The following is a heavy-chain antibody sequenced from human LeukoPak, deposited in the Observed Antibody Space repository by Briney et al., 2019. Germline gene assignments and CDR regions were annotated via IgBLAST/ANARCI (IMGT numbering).Heavy chain of an antibody. CDR2: IYYSGST. J-gene: IGHJ4*02. Sequence: PSETLSLTCTVSGGSVSSGTYYWSWIRQPPGEGLEWIGYIYYSGSTNYNPSLKSRVTISVDTSKNQFSLKLSSVTAADTAVYYCARSSPNVYWGQGTLVTVSS. D-gene: IGHD6-13*01. CDR1: GGSVSSGTYY. V-gene: IGHV4-61*01. CDR3: ARSSPNVY.